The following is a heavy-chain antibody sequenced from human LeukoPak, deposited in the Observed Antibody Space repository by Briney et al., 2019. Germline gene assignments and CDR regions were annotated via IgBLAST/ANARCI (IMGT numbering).Heavy chain of an antibody. V-gene: IGHV3-30*02. J-gene: IGHJ6*02. CDR3: AKDLVRGVLGYYYGMDV. Sequence: GGSLRLSCAASGFTFSSYGMHWVRQAPGKGLEWVAFIRYDGSNKYYADSVKGRFTISRDNSKNTLYPQMNSLRAEDTAVYYCAKDLVRGVLGYYYGMDVWGQGTTVTVSS. CDR1: GFTFSSYG. CDR2: IRYDGSNK. D-gene: IGHD3-10*01.